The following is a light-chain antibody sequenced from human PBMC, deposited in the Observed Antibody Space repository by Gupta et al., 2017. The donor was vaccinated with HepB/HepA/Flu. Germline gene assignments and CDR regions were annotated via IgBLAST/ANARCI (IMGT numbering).Light chain of an antibody. J-gene: IGKJ2*01. CDR3: QQYNSYFPYT. CDR1: QNVGRR. V-gene: IGKV1-5*03. CDR2: ETS. Sequence: QMTQSPPTLSASLGDRVTITCRASQNVGRRLAWYHQKPGKAPTLLIYETSNLASGVPSRFSGSKSGTEFTLTISGLQPDDFATYYCQQYNSYFPYTFGQGTKLEIK.